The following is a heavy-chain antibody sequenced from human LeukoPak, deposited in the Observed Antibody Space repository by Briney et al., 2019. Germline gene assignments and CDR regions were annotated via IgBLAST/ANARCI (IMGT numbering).Heavy chain of an antibody. D-gene: IGHD5-12*01. CDR1: GFTFSSYA. CDR2: ISSNGGSA. J-gene: IGHJ4*02. Sequence: GGSLRLSCAASGFTFSSYAMHWVRQAPGKGLEYVSAISSNGGSAYYANSVKGRFTISRDNSKNTLYLQMGSLRAEDMAVYYCARGGPYSGYDWQDIIYHKYYFDYWGQGTLVTVSS. CDR3: ARGGPYSGYDWQDIIYHKYYFDY. V-gene: IGHV3-64*01.